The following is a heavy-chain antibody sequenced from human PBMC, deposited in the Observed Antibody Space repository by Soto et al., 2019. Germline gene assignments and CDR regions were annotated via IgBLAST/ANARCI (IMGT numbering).Heavy chain of an antibody. CDR3: ATDLAARSYYYYGMDV. CDR2: FDPEDGET. J-gene: IGHJ6*02. V-gene: IGHV1-24*01. D-gene: IGHD2-15*01. Sequence: GASVKVSCEVSGYTLTELSMHWVRQAPGKGLEWMGGFDPEDGETIYAQKFQGRVTMTEDTSTDTAYMELSSLRSEDTAVYYCATDLAARSYYYYGMDVWGQGTTVTVS. CDR1: GYTLTELS.